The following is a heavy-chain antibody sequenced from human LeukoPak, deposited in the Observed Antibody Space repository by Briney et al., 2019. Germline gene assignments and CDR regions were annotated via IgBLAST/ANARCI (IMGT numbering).Heavy chain of an antibody. CDR1: GYTLTELS. CDR3: ASIVRAVTPNPAAPFDY. CDR2: FDPEDGET. D-gene: IGHD2-21*01. Sequence: ASVKVSCKVSGYTLTELSMHWVRQAPGKGLEWMGGFDPEDGETIYAQKFQGRVTMTEDTSTDTAYMELNSLRSEDTAVYYCASIVRAVTPNPAAPFDYWGQGTLVTVSS. J-gene: IGHJ4*02. V-gene: IGHV1-24*01.